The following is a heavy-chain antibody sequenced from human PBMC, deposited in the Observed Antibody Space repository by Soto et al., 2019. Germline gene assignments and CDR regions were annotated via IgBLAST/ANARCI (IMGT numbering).Heavy chain of an antibody. CDR1: GGSISSGRYY. V-gene: IGHV4-31*01. D-gene: IGHD5-12*01. CDR2: IYYSGST. Sequence: SETLSLTCTVSGGSISSGRYYWSWIRQHQGKGLEWIGYIYYSGSTYYNTSLKSQVTISVDTSKKQFSMKLSSVTAAEKAVYYCARARDGYNILWGQGTLVTVS. CDR3: ARARDGYNIL. J-gene: IGHJ4*02.